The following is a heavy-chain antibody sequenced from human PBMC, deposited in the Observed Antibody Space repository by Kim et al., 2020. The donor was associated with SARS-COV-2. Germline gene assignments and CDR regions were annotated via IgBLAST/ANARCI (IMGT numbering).Heavy chain of an antibody. J-gene: IGHJ4*02. V-gene: IGHV4-31*03. Sequence: SETLSLTCTVSGGSISSGGYCWSWIRQHPGKGLEWIGYIYYSGSTYYTPPLKSRVTISVDTSKNQFSLKLVSVTAADTAVYYCARAPGLGTMIVGVTHFDHWGQGTLVTVSS. CDR3: ARAPGLGTMIVGVTHFDH. CDR2: IYYSGST. D-gene: IGHD3-22*01. CDR1: GGSISSGGYC.